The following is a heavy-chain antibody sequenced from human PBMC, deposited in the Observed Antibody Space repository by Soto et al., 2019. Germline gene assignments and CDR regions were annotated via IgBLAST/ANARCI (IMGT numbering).Heavy chain of an antibody. Sequence: QVQLVQSGGEVKKPGASVKVSCKASGDTVTKYGISWVRQAPGQGLEWLGWISFYNGHTNYALKFQDRITFTTDTSTSTASMELRSLTSDDTAVYYCASATSIAVAGKETWGQGTLVNVS. D-gene: IGHD6-19*01. J-gene: IGHJ4*02. CDR1: GDTVTKYG. CDR3: ASATSIAVAGKET. CDR2: ISFYNGHT. V-gene: IGHV1-18*01.